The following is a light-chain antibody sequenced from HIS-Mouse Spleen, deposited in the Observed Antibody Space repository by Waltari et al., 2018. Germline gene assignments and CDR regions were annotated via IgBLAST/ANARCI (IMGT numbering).Light chain of an antibody. Sequence: SYVLTQPPSVSVAPGKTARITCGGNNIGSKSVHWYQQKPGQGPVLVVYDDSDRPSGLPERFSGSNSGNAATLTISRVEAGDEADYYCQVWDRSSDHVVFGGGTKLTVL. CDR1: NIGSKS. V-gene: IGLV3-21*03. CDR3: QVWDRSSDHVV. J-gene: IGLJ2*01. CDR2: DDS.